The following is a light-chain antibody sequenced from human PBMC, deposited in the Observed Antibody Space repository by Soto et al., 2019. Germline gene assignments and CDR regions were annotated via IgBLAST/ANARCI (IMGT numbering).Light chain of an antibody. CDR3: HQYVNPPNS. CDR1: QSVSSGY. CDR2: DTS. V-gene: IGKV3-20*01. Sequence: ETVLTQSPGTLSLSPGERATLSCRASQSVSSGYLGWYQQKPGQAPRLLIYDTSRRANGIPDRFRGSGSGTDFTLTISRLEPEDFAVYCCHQYVNPPNSFGQGTKVDIK. J-gene: IGKJ2*03.